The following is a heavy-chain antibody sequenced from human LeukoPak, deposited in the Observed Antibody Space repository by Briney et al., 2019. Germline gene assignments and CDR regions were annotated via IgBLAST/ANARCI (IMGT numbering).Heavy chain of an antibody. CDR1: GGSINSYY. Sequence: PSETLSLTCTVSGGSINSYYWSWIRQPPGKGLEWIGEINHSGSTNYNPSLKSRVTISVDTSKNQFSLKLSSVTAADTAVYYCARVSFFRWAATRPSYYYYYMDVWGKGTTVTISS. CDR3: ARVSFFRWAATRPSYYYYYMDV. J-gene: IGHJ6*03. V-gene: IGHV4-34*01. CDR2: INHSGST. D-gene: IGHD2-15*01.